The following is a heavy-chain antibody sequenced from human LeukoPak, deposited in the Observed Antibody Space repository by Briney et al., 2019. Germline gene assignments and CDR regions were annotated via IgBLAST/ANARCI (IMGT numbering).Heavy chain of an antibody. CDR1: GYTFTTHT. Sequence: ASVQVSCKASGYTFTTHTIHWVRQAPGQRLGWMGWMNAGNSNTKYSQEFQDRVTISRDTYASTAYMELSSLRSEDMAVYYCARARYETRIWPKSRYDYYHYMHVWAKGTTVSVS. CDR2: MNAGNSNT. D-gene: IGHD3-3*01. CDR3: ARARYETRIWPKSRYDYYHYMHV. V-gene: IGHV1-3*03. J-gene: IGHJ6*03.